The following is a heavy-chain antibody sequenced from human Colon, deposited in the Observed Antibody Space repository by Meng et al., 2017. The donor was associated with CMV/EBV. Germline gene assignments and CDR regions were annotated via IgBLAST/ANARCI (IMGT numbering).Heavy chain of an antibody. D-gene: IGHD1-14*01. CDR2: IYYTGSA. CDR1: GGSISGYY. V-gene: IGHV4-59*01. CDR3: ARVGDSAYKD. J-gene: IGHJ4*02. Sequence: GSLRLSCTVSGGSISGYYWSWIRQPPGKGLEWIGYIYYTGSANYNPSLKTRVTISVDTSKNQFSLRLSSVTAADTAVYYCARVGDSAYKDWGQGTLVTVSS.